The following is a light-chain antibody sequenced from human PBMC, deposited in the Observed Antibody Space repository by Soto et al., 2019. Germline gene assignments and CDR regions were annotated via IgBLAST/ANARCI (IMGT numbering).Light chain of an antibody. J-gene: IGKJ5*01. CDR2: DAS. V-gene: IGKV1-33*01. CDR1: QDINIY. CDR3: QQYDILPIT. Sequence: IQMTQSPSSLFASLGDRVTITCEATQDINIYLNWYQQKPGKAPNLLIYDASNLEIGVPSRFSGSGYGTHFTFTISSLQTEDIGTYYCQQYDILPITFGRGTRLEIK.